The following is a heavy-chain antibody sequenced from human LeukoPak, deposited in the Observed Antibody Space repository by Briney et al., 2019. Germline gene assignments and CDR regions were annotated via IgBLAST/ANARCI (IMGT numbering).Heavy chain of an antibody. J-gene: IGHJ4*02. V-gene: IGHV3-21*01. CDR2: ISSSSSYI. CDR3: ARSRIEILGTYDFDY. D-gene: IGHD2-15*01. CDR1: GFSFSSYI. Sequence: GGSLRLSCAASGFSFSSYIVYWVRQAPGEGVGWGSSISSSSSYIYYADSVKGRFTIARDNAKNSLYLKMHSLRAEDTDVYYCARSRIEILGTYDFDYWGQGTLVTVSS.